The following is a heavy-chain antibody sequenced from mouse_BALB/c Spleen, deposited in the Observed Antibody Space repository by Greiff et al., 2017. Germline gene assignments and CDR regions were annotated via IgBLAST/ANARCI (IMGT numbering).Heavy chain of an antibody. CDR2: IRLKSNNYAT. V-gene: IGHV6-6*02. CDR3: TSPTGTGFAY. D-gene: IGHD4-1*02. CDR1: GFTFSNYW. Sequence: EVKVEESGGGLVQPGGSMKLSCVASGFTFSNYWMNWVRQSPEKGLEWVAEIRLKSNNYATHYAESVKGRFTISRDDSKSSVYLQMNNLRAEDTGIYYCTSPTGTGFAYWGQGTLVTVSA. J-gene: IGHJ3*01.